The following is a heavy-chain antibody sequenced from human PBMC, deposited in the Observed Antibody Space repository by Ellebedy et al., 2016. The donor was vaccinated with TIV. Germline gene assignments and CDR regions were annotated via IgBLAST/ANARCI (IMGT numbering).Heavy chain of an antibody. Sequence: AASVKVSCKASGYTFTSYAMHWVRQAPGQRLEWMGWINTGNGDTKYSQKFQGRVTITRDTSANTAYMDLSSLRSEDTAVYYCARGGVQVWLHPFDYWGQGTLVTVSS. V-gene: IGHV1-3*04. D-gene: IGHD5-18*01. CDR1: GYTFTSYA. CDR3: ARGGVQVWLHPFDY. CDR2: INTGNGDT. J-gene: IGHJ4*02.